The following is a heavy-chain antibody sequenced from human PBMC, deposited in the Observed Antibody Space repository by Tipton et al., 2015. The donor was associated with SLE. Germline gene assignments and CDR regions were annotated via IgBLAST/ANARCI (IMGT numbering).Heavy chain of an antibody. CDR3: APVLTGYYGMDV. J-gene: IGHJ6*02. CDR1: GFTFSSYW. D-gene: IGHD4/OR15-4a*01. CDR2: INSDGSST. V-gene: IGHV3-74*01. Sequence: SLRLSCVASGFTFSSYWMHWVRQAPGKGLVWVSRINSDGSSTDYADSVKGRFTISRDNSKNTLYLQMNSLRAEDTAVYYCAPVLTGYYGMDVWGQGTTVTVSS.